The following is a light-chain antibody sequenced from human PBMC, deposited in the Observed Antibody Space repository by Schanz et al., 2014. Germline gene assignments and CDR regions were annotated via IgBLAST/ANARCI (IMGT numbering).Light chain of an antibody. CDR1: QSVDSS. Sequence: EIVMTQSPGTLSVSPGERATLSCRASQSVDSSLAWYQQRPGLPPRLLIYDASTRATGIPARFSGSGSGTEFTLTISSLQPDDFATYYCQQSYSTPLTFGGGTKVEIK. J-gene: IGKJ4*01. CDR3: QQSYSTPLT. CDR2: DAS. V-gene: IGKV3-15*01.